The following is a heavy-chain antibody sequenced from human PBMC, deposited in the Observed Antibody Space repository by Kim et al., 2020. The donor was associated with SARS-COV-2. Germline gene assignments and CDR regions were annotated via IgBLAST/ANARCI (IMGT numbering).Heavy chain of an antibody. Sequence: ADSMKGRLTTSRDNSKNTLYLQMTRLRAEDTAVYYCARAGSGSYSNWFDPWGQGTLVTVSS. J-gene: IGHJ5*02. CDR3: ARAGSGSYSNWFDP. D-gene: IGHD3-10*01. V-gene: IGHV3-30*01.